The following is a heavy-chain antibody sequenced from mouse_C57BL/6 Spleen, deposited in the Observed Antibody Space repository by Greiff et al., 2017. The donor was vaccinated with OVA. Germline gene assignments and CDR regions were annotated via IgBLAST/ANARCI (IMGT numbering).Heavy chain of an antibody. CDR1: GYTFTDYY. CDR3: ANGGYYGYYDV. J-gene: IGHJ1*03. D-gene: IGHD2-1*01. CDR2: INPNNGGT. Sequence: EVQLQQSGPELVKPGASVKISCKASGYTFTDYYMNWVKQSHGKSLEWIGDINPNNGGTSYNQKFKGKAPLTVDRSSSTAYMELRSLTSEDSAVYYCANGGYYGYYDVWGTGTTVTVSS. V-gene: IGHV1-26*01.